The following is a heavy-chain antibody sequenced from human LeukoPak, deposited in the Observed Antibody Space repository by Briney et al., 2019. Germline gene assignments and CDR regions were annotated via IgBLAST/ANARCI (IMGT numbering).Heavy chain of an antibody. D-gene: IGHD6-19*01. J-gene: IGHJ4*02. CDR2: INLSTGAT. V-gene: IGHV1-2*02. CDR3: ARDRVGSGWPRPFYFEF. CDR1: GYTFTGYY. Sequence: GASVKVSCKPSGYTFTGYYLHWVRQAPGQALEWMGWINLSTGATIYAQKFQDRVTMSRDTSISTAYMDLSRLRSDDTAVYYCARDRVGSGWPRPFYFEFWGQGTLVAVSS.